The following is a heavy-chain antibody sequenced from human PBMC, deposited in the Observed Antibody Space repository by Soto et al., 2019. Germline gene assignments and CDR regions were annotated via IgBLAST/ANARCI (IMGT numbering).Heavy chain of an antibody. CDR2: ISAYNGNT. CDR3: ARGGPPIDY. CDR1: GYTFTNFG. D-gene: IGHD3-16*01. Sequence: QVQLVQSGAEVKKPGASVKVSCKASGYTFTNFGISWVRQAPGQGLEWMGWISAYNGNTNYAQNFQGRVTMTTDTSTSTGYMELRRLRSDGTAVYSCARGGPPIDYWGQGTLVTVSS. V-gene: IGHV1-18*01. J-gene: IGHJ4*02.